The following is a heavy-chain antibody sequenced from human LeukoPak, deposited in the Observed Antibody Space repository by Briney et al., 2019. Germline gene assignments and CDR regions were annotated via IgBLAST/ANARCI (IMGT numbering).Heavy chain of an antibody. V-gene: IGHV1-69*01. J-gene: IGHJ6*02. Sequence: SVKVSCKASGGTFSSYAISWVRQAPGQGLEWMGGIIPIFGTANYAQKFQGRVTITADESTSTVYMELSSLRSEDTAVYYCARGGSGWYYYYYGMDVWGQGTTVTVSS. CDR2: IIPIFGTA. CDR3: ARGGSGWYYYYYGMDV. D-gene: IGHD6-19*01. CDR1: GGTFSSYA.